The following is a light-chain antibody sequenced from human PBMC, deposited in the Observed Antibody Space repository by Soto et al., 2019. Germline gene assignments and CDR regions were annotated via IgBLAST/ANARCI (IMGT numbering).Light chain of an antibody. Sequence: QSALTQPASVSGSPGQSITISCTGTSSDVGRYNHVSWYQHHPGKAPKLIISEVSNQPSGVSNRFSGSKSGYTASLTISGLQAEDEADYYCNSHTSGDFRVFGTGTKVTVL. CDR2: EVS. CDR3: NSHTSGDFRV. CDR1: SSDVGRYNH. V-gene: IGLV2-14*01. J-gene: IGLJ1*01.